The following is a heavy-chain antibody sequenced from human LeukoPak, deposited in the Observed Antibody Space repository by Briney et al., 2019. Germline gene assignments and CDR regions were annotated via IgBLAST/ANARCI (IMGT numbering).Heavy chain of an antibody. V-gene: IGHV3-23*01. Sequence: GGSVRLSCAASGFTFGSYAMSWVRQAPGKGLEWASAISGSGDGTYYADSVKGRFTISRDNSKNTLYLQMNSLRADDTAVYYCAKRAPGSNSYFDYWGQGTLVTVSS. J-gene: IGHJ4*02. D-gene: IGHD4-11*01. CDR3: AKRAPGSNSYFDY. CDR2: ISGSGDGT. CDR1: GFTFGSYA.